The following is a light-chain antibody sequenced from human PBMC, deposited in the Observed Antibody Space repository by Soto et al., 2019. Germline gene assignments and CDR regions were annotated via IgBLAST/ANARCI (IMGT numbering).Light chain of an antibody. Sequence: EIVLTQSPGTLSLSPGERATLSCRASQSVSSKYLAWYQQKPGQAPRVLIYGTSIRASGVPERFRGGGSGTDFTLTITRLEPEDFAVYYCQQYGSSPFTFGPGTKVDFK. CDR3: QQYGSSPFT. CDR1: QSVSSKY. CDR2: GTS. J-gene: IGKJ3*01. V-gene: IGKV3-20*01.